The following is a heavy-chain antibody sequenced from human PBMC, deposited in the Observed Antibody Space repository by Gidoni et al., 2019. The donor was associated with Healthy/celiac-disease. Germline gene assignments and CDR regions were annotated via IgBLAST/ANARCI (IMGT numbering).Heavy chain of an antibody. CDR3: AKILVGATTLDY. Sequence: QVQLVESGGGVVQPGRSLRLSCAASGFTFSSYGMHCVRQAPGKGLEWVAVISYDGSNKYYADSVKGRFTISRDNSKNTLYLQMNSLRAEDTAVYYCAKILVGATTLDYWGQGTLVTVSS. CDR2: ISYDGSNK. V-gene: IGHV3-30*18. D-gene: IGHD1-26*01. J-gene: IGHJ4*02. CDR1: GFTFSSYG.